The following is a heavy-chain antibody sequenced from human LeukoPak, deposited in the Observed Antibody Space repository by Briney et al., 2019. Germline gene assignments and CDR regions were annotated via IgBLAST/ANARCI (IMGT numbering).Heavy chain of an antibody. CDR1: GFTFGDYA. CDR2: IRSKAYGGTT. D-gene: IGHD1-26*01. Sequence: GGSLRLSCTASGFTFGDYAMSWVRQAPGKGLEWVGFIRSKAYGGTTEYAASVKGRFTISRDDSKSIAYLQMNSLKTEDTAVYYCTRVRGSYYNAEYFQHWGQGTLVTASS. J-gene: IGHJ1*01. V-gene: IGHV3-49*04. CDR3: TRVRGSYYNAEYFQH.